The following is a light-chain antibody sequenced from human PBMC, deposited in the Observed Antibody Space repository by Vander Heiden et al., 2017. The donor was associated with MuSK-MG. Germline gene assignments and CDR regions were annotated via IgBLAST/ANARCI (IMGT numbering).Light chain of an antibody. J-gene: IGKJ2*01. CDR1: QSISSY. V-gene: IGKV1-39*01. CDR3: LQSYSTRHT. CDR2: AAS. Sequence: DIQMTQSLSSLSASVGDRVTITCRASQSISSYLNWYQQKPVKAPKLLIYAASSFQSGVPSRFSATGSGTDFTLTMSSLQPEDFATYYCLQSYSTRHTFGQGTRLEMK.